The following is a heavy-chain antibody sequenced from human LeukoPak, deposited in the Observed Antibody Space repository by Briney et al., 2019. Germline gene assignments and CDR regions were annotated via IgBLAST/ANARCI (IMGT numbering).Heavy chain of an antibody. CDR3: ARGVMMDIVVVVAANWYFDL. J-gene: IGHJ2*01. Sequence: PSETLSLTCTVSGGSVSSGSYYWSWIRQPPGKGLDWIGYIYSSGSTNYNPSLKSRVTISVDTSKNQFSLKLSSVTAADTAVYYCARGVMMDIVVVVAANWYFDLWGRGTLVTVSS. CDR2: IYSSGST. V-gene: IGHV4-61*01. CDR1: GGSVSSGSYY. D-gene: IGHD2-15*01.